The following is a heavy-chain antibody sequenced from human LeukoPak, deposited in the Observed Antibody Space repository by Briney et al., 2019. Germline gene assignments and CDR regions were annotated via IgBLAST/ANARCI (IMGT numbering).Heavy chain of an antibody. J-gene: IGHJ5*02. CDR2: GGT. Sequence: GGTNYAQKFRGRVTMTRDTSTSTVYMELSSLRSEDTAVYYCARDARDSITMIPRASWFDPWGQGTLVTVSS. V-gene: IGHV1-46*01. D-gene: IGHD3-22*01. CDR3: ARDARDSITMIPRASWFDP.